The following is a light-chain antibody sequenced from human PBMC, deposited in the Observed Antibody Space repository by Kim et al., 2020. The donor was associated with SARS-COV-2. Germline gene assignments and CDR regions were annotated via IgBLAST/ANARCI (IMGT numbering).Light chain of an antibody. J-gene: IGLJ3*02. CDR1: SSNRGSNT. CDR2: TTT. Sequence: GHMVTIPSSGRSSNRGSNTVNWHQQLPGPAPKLLSHTTTQRPSGVPDRFSGSKSVTSASLAISGLQYEDEADYYCAAWDDSLNAWVFGGGTQLPVL. V-gene: IGLV1-44*01. CDR3: AAWDDSLNAWV.